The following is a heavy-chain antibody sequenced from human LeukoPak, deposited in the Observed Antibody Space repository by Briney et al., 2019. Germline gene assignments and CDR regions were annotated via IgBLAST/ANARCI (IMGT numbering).Heavy chain of an antibody. CDR3: AREQWLAGDAFDI. CDR2: IHYSGST. D-gene: IGHD6-19*01. Sequence: SETLSLTCTVSGGSINSYYWSWIRQPPGKGLEWIGHIHYSGSTNYNPSLNSRLTILVDTSKNQFSLKLTSVTAADTAVYYCAREQWLAGDAFDIWGQGTMVTVSS. J-gene: IGHJ3*02. CDR1: GGSINSYY. V-gene: IGHV4-59*01.